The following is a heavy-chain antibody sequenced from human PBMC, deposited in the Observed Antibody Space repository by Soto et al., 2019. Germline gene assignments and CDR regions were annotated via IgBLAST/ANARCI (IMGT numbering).Heavy chain of an antibody. D-gene: IGHD2-2*02. CDR2: IIPIFGTA. V-gene: IGHV1-69*13. CDR3: ARGADIVGVPAAILNLDY. Sequence: ASVKVSCKASGGTFSSYAISWVRQAPGQGLEWMGGIIPIFGTANYAQKFQGRVTITADESTSTAYMELSSLRSEDTAVYDCARGADIVGVPAAILNLDYWGQGTLVTVSS. J-gene: IGHJ4*02. CDR1: GGTFSSYA.